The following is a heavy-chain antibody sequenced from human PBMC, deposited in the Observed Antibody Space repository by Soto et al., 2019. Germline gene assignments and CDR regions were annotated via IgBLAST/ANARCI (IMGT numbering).Heavy chain of an antibody. D-gene: IGHD3-22*01. V-gene: IGHV4-59*01. CDR2: IYYSWST. CDR1: GGSISSYY. J-gene: IGHJ4*02. Sequence: SETLSLTCTVSGGSISSYYWSWIRQPPGKGLEWIGYIYYSWSTNYNPSLKSRVTISLDTSKNQFSLKLSSVTAADTAVYYCARVKLEYYDSSGYLRSGYFDYWGQGTLVTVSS. CDR3: ARVKLEYYDSSGYLRSGYFDY.